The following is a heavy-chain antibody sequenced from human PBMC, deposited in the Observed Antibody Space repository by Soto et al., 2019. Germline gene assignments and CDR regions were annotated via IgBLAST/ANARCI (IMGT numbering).Heavy chain of an antibody. V-gene: IGHV4-34*01. D-gene: IGHD1-1*01. CDR1: GGSLSGYY. Sequence: QVQLQQWGAGLLKPSETLSLTCAVYGGSLSGYYGNWIRQSPGKGLEWIGEINYSGSTNYSPSIKSRVTISIDTSKNQFSLKLSSVTAADTAVYYCARTRNLDVWGPGTTVTVSS. CDR2: INYSGST. CDR3: ARTRNLDV. J-gene: IGHJ6*02.